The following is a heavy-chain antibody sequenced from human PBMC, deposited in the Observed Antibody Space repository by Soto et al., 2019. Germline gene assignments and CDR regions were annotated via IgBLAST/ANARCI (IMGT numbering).Heavy chain of an antibody. CDR1: GFTFSSYA. V-gene: IGHV3-30-3*01. J-gene: IGHJ4*02. D-gene: IGHD3-10*01. Sequence: QVQLVDSGGGVVQPGRSLRLSCAASGFTFSSYAMHWVCQAPGKGLEWVAVISYDGSNKYYADSVKGRFSISRDNSKNTLYLQMNSLRTEDTAVYYCARGHYYGYNFFDYWGQGTLVTVSS. CDR3: ARGHYYGYNFFDY. CDR2: ISYDGSNK.